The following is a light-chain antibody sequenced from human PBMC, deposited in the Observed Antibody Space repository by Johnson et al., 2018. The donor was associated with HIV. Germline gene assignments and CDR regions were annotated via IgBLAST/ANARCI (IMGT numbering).Light chain of an antibody. CDR1: SSNIGNNY. V-gene: IGLV1-51*02. J-gene: IGLJ1*01. CDR3: GTWDSSLSAYV. CDR2: ENN. Sequence: QSVLTQPPSVSAAPGQKVTISCYGSSSNIGNNYVSWYQQLPGTAHKLLIYENNKRPSGIPDRFSGSKSGTSATLGITGLQTGDEADYYCGTWDSSLSAYVFGTGTKVTVL.